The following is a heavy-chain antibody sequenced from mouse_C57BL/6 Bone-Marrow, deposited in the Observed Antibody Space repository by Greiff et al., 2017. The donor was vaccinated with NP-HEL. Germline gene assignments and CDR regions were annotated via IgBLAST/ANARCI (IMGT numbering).Heavy chain of an antibody. CDR1: GFNIKDDY. CDR2: IDPENGDT. V-gene: IGHV14-4*01. J-gene: IGHJ2*01. D-gene: IGHD3-2*02. Sequence: VQLQQSGAELVRPGASVKLSCTASGFNIKDDYMHWVKQRPEQGLEWIGWIDPENGDTEYASKFQGKATITADTPSNTAYLQLSSLTSEDTAVYYCTTRASQATGDYFDYWGQGTTLTVSS. CDR3: TTRASQATGDYFDY.